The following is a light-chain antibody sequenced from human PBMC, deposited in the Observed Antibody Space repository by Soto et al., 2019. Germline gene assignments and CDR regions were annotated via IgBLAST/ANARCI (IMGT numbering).Light chain of an antibody. V-gene: IGKV1-5*03. CDR2: KSS. CDR1: QSISSW. J-gene: IGKJ1*01. Sequence: DIQMTQSPSTLSASVGDRVTITCRASQSISSWLAWYQQKPGKATKLLIYKSSSLESGVPSRFSGSGSGTEFTLTISSPQPDDFAPYYCQQSNRYWTFGQGTKGEIK. CDR3: QQSNRYWT.